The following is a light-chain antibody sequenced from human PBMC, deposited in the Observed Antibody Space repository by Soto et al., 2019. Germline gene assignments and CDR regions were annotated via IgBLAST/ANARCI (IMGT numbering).Light chain of an antibody. J-gene: IGKJ2*01. CDR3: QQYNNWPPYT. Sequence: EIVMTQSPATLSVSPGERSTLSGRPSKSVSSTLARYQQKPGQAPGLLTYGAPTRATGIPGRFSGSGSGTDFTLTNSSLQSEDFAVYYCQQYNNWPPYTFGQGTKLEIK. V-gene: IGKV3-15*01. CDR1: KSVSST. CDR2: GAP.